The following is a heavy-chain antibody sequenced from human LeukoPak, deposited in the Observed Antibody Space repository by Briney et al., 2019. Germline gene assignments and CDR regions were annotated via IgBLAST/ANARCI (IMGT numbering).Heavy chain of an antibody. CDR2: IYYSGST. D-gene: IGHD3-10*01. CDR3: ARHNAIRDYYYGSGSYRYYFDY. Sequence: SETLSLTCAVYGGSFSGYYWGWIRQPPGKGLEWIGSIYYSGSTYYNPSLKSRVTISVDTSKNQFSLKLSSVTAADTAVYYCARHNAIRDYYYGSGSYRYYFDYWGQGTLVTVSS. CDR1: GGSFSGYY. J-gene: IGHJ4*02. V-gene: IGHV4-39*01.